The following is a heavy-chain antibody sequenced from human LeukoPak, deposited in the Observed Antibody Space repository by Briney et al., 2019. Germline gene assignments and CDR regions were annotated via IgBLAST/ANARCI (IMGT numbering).Heavy chain of an antibody. V-gene: IGHV1-2*02. CDR2: IMPNSGGT. CDR1: GYTFTDYY. CDR3: ARGGTIYYYYYYMDV. Sequence: ASVKVSCKTSGYTFTDYYIHWVRLAPGQGLEWMGWIMPNSGGTFYGQKFQGRVTLTRDTSISTAYMELSRLRSDDTAVYYCARGGTIYYYYYYMDVWGKGTTVTISS. D-gene: IGHD3-3*01. J-gene: IGHJ6*03.